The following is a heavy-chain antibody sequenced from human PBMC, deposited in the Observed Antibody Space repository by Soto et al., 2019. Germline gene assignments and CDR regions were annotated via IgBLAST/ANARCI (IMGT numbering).Heavy chain of an antibody. CDR3: AKSFQVYVDHYGMEV. D-gene: IGHD2-8*01. CDR2: MSYDESKK. J-gene: IGHJ6*02. CDR1: GFTFSSYG. Sequence: QVQLVESGGGVVQPGGSLRLSCAASGFTFSSYGMHWVRQAPGKGLEWVAVMSYDESKKYYGDSVKGRFTISRDNSKKRLYLQISSLRGEDTAVCDCAKSFQVYVDHYGMEVWGQGTTVTVPS. V-gene: IGHV3-30*18.